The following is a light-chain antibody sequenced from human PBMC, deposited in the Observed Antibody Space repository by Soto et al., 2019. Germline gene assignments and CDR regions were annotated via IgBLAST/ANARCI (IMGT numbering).Light chain of an antibody. CDR2: WAF. V-gene: IGKV4-1*01. J-gene: IGKJ1*01. Sequence: DIVMTQSPESLAVSLGQRATIKCESSHSLLYSADNKTYLAWYQQKPGLPPQLLIYWAFTRESWVPERFSGGGSEADFTLTISSLQPEDVATYYCHQYSSSPWTFGQGTKVEIK. CDR3: HQYSSSPWT. CDR1: HSLLYSADNKTY.